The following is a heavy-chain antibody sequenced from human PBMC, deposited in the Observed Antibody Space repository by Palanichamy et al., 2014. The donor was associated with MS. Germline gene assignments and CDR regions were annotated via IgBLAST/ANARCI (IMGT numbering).Heavy chain of an antibody. CDR1: GFTFSSYC. J-gene: IGHJ4*02. CDR3: ARRDHPGGATGY. CDR2: ISSSSTI. Sequence: VQLVESGGGSVQPGGSLRLSCAASGFTFSSYCMNWVRQAPGKGLEWVSYISSSSTIYYADSVKGRFTISRDNAKNSLYLQMNSLRAEDTAVYYCARRDHPGGATGYWGQGTLVTVSS. V-gene: IGHV3-48*04. D-gene: IGHD1-26*01.